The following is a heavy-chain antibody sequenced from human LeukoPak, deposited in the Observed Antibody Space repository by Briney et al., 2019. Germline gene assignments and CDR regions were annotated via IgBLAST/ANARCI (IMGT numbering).Heavy chain of an antibody. CDR1: GFTFSSYA. D-gene: IGHD3-16*02. CDR3: AKDYLYDYVWGSYRFWDY. Sequence: QAGGSLRLSCAASGFTFSSYAKSWVRQAPGKGLEWVSAISGSGGSTYYADSVKGRFTISRDNSKNTLYLQMNSLRAEDTAVYYCAKDYLYDYVWGSYRFWDYWGQGTLVTVSS. J-gene: IGHJ4*02. CDR2: ISGSGGST. V-gene: IGHV3-23*01.